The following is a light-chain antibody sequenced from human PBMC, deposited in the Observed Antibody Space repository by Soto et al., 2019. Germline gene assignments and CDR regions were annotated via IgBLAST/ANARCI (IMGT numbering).Light chain of an antibody. J-gene: IGLJ1*01. V-gene: IGLV2-14*01. Sequence: QSVLTPPASVSGSPGQSITISCTGTSSDVGGYNYVSWYQPHPGKSPKLMIYEVSHRPSGVSYRFSGSKSGNTASLTISGLQAEDEADYYCNSYTGSGIVFGTGTKVTVL. CDR3: NSYTGSGIV. CDR2: EVS. CDR1: SSDVGGYNY.